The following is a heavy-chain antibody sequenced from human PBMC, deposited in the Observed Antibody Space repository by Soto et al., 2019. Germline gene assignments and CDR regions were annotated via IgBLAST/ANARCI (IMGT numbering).Heavy chain of an antibody. D-gene: IGHD1-1*01. CDR2: IYATGTT. J-gene: IGHJ5*02. V-gene: IGHV4-4*07. Sequence: SETLSLTCTVSGASISGFYWSWIRKSAGKGLEWIGRIYATGTTDYNPSLKSRVMMSVDTSKKQFSLKLRSVTAADTAVYYCVRDGTKTLRDLSDPWGQVFSVPVSS. CDR3: VRDGTKTLRDLSDP. CDR1: GASISGFY.